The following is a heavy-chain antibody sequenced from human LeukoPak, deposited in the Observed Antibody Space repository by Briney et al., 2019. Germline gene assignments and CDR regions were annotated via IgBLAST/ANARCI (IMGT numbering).Heavy chain of an antibody. CDR1: GGSISSYY. V-gene: IGHV4-59*08. J-gene: IGHJ5*02. Sequence: SETLSLTCTVSGGSISSYYWSWIRQPPGKGLEWIGYIYYSGSTNYNPSLKSRVTISVDTSKNQFSLKLTSVTAADTAVYYCARGGPKYYYGSGSYSWFDPWGQGTLVTVSS. D-gene: IGHD3-10*01. CDR2: IYYSGST. CDR3: ARGGPKYYYGSGSYSWFDP.